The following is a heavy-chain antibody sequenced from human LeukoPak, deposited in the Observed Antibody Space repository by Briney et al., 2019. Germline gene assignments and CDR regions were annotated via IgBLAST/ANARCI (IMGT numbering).Heavy chain of an antibody. D-gene: IGHD3-9*01. CDR2: IIPIFGTA. CDR3: ARSLPDDILTGYYPPDYYYYGMDV. CDR1: GGTLSSYA. V-gene: IGHV1-69*13. Sequence: ASVKVSCKASGGTLSSYAISWVRQAPGQGLEWMGGIIPIFGTANYAQKFQGRVTITADESTSTAYMELSSLRSEDTAVYYCARSLPDDILTGYYPPDYYYYGMDVWGQGTTVTVSS. J-gene: IGHJ6*02.